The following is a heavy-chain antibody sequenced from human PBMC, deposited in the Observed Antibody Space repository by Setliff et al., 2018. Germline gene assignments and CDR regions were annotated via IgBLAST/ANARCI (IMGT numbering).Heavy chain of an antibody. Sequence: SETLSLTCTVSGGSISSGSYYWSWIRQPAGKGLEWIGHIYTSGSTNYNPSLKSRVTISVDTSKNQFSLKLSSVTAADTAVYYCARLDDSSGYYSLDGDFQHWGQGTLVTVSS. V-gene: IGHV4-61*09. CDR3: ARLDDSSGYYSLDGDFQH. CDR1: GGSISSGSYY. CDR2: IYTSGST. J-gene: IGHJ1*01. D-gene: IGHD3-22*01.